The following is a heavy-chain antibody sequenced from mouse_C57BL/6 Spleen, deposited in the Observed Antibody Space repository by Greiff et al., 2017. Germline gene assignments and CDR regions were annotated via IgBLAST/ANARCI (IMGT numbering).Heavy chain of an antibody. CDR3: ARRDYYGNYYFDY. J-gene: IGHJ2*01. CDR1: GYTFTSYW. D-gene: IGHD2-1*01. V-gene: IGHV1-59*01. Sequence: QVQLQQPGAELVRPGTSVKLSCKASGYTFTSYWMHWVKQRPGQGLEWIGVIDPSDSYTNYNQKFKGKATLTVDTSASTAYMQLSSLTSEDSAVYYCARRDYYGNYYFDYWGQGTTLTVSS. CDR2: IDPSDSYT.